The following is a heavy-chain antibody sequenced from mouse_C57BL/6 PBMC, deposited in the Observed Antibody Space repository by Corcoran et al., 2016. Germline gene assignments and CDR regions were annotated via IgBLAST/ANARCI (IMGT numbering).Heavy chain of an antibody. D-gene: IGHD2-5*01. V-gene: IGHV1-26*01. CDR2: INPNNGGT. CDR1: GYTFTDYY. Sequence: EVQLQQSGPELVKPGASVKISCKASGYTFTDYYMNWVKQSHGKSLEWIGDINPNNGGTSHNQKFKGKATLTVDKSSSTAYMELRSLTSEDSAVYYCARRVYYSNYFFDYWGQGTTLTVSS. CDR3: ARRVYYSNYFFDY. J-gene: IGHJ2*01.